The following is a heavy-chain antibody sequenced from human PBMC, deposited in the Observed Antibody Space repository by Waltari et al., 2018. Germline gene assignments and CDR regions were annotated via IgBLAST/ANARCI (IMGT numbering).Heavy chain of an antibody. CDR3: ARGDTVVVVPAPTLDY. CDR1: GFTFNNYW. Sequence: EVQLVESGGGLVQPGGSLRVSCTTSGFTFNNYWMHWVRQTPGRGLVWVSRINSDGSTTTYADSVRGRLTISRDNARNTLYLQMNSLRADDTAVYYCARGDTVVVVPAPTLDYWGQGTLVTVSS. D-gene: IGHD2-15*01. CDR2: INSDGSTT. J-gene: IGHJ4*02. V-gene: IGHV3-74*01.